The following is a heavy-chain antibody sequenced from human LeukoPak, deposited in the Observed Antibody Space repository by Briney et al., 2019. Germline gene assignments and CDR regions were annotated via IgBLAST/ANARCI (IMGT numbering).Heavy chain of an antibody. J-gene: IGHJ4*02. CDR1: GFTISSKY. CDR3: ARERAVAGLFDY. V-gene: IGHV3-66*01. CDR2: IYSGCRT. Sequence: PGGSLRLSCAASGFTISSKYMSWVRQAPGKGLEWISVIYSGCRTYYADSVKGRFTISRDNSKNTLYLQMNSLRSEDTAVYYCARERAVAGLFDYWGQGTLVTVSS. D-gene: IGHD6-19*01.